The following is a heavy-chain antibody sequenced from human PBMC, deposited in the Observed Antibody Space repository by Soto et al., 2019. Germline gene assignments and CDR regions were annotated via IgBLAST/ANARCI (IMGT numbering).Heavy chain of an antibody. CDR3: ARSEATGLDN. V-gene: IGHV4-4*02. CDR1: GGSMTSSNW. CDR2: AHHSGRT. D-gene: IGHD1-26*01. J-gene: IGHJ4*02. Sequence: QVQLQESGPGLVKPSGTLSRTCTVSGGSMTSSNWWNWVRQSPGKGLKWIGEAHHSGRTNYNPSLKSRVTISVDKSKNQFSLKLSSVTAADTAFYYCARSEATGLDNWGQRTLVTVSS.